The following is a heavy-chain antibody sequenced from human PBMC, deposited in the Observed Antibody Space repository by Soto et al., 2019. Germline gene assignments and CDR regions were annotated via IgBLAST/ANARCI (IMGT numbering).Heavy chain of an antibody. CDR3: ASHSDRDFWSGYFPYYYMDV. CDR1: GGTFSSYT. Sequence: SVKVSCKASGGTFSSYTISWVRQAPGQGLEWMGRIIPILGIANYAQKFQGRVTITADKSTSTAYMELSSLRSEDTAVYYCASHSDRDFWSGYFPYYYMDVWGKGTTVTVSS. V-gene: IGHV1-69*02. CDR2: IIPILGIA. J-gene: IGHJ6*03. D-gene: IGHD3-3*01.